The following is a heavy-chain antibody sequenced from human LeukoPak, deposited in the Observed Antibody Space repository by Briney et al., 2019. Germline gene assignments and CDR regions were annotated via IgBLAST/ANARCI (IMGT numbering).Heavy chain of an antibody. D-gene: IGHD2-2*02. J-gene: IGHJ2*01. CDR3: ARAPVVPAAIGSYWYFDL. CDR1: GYTFTSYG. CDR2: ISAYNGNT. Sequence: ASVKVSCKASGYTFTSYGITWVRQAPGQGLEWMGWISAYNGNTNYAQKLQGRVTMTTDTSTSTAYMELRSLRSDDTAVYYCARAPVVPAAIGSYWYFDLWGRGTLVTVSS. V-gene: IGHV1-18*01.